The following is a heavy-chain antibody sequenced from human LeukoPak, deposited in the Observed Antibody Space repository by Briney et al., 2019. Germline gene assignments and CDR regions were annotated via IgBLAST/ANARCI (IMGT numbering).Heavy chain of an antibody. CDR1: GYSFTDFW. V-gene: IGHV5-51*01. Sequence: GESLKISCKGSGYSFTDFWIAWVRQMPGEGLEWMGIIYPGDSDTRYSPSFQGQVTISADKSISTADLQWSSLKASDTAIYYCARQSSTLVRGVQFDYWGQGTLVTVSS. D-gene: IGHD3-10*01. CDR2: IYPGDSDT. CDR3: ARQSSTLVRGVQFDY. J-gene: IGHJ4*02.